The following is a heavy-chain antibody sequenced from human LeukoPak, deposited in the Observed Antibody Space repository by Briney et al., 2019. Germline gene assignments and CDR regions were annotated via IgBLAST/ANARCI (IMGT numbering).Heavy chain of an antibody. Sequence: KPSETLSLTCTVSGGSFRSYYWSWIRQPPGKGLEWIGYIYYSGSTNYNPSLKSRVTISLDTSKNQFSLKLSSVTAADTAVYYCARDRETRGWFDPWGQGTLVTVSS. CDR3: ARDRETRGWFDP. CDR2: IYYSGST. D-gene: IGHD3-10*01. J-gene: IGHJ5*02. CDR1: GGSFRSYY. V-gene: IGHV4-59*01.